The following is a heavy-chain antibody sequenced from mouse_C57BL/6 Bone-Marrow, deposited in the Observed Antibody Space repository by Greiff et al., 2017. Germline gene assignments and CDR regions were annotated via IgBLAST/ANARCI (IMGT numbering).Heavy chain of an antibody. Sequence: QVQLQQPGAELVMPGASVKLSCKASGYTFTSYWMHWVKQRPGQGLEWIGEIDPSDSYTNYNQKFKGKSTLTVDKSSSTAYMQLSSRTSEDSAVYYCARGLGLAWFAYWGQGTLVTVSA. CDR3: ARGLGLAWFAY. D-gene: IGHD4-1*01. CDR1: GYTFTSYW. J-gene: IGHJ3*01. V-gene: IGHV1-69*01. CDR2: IDPSDSYT.